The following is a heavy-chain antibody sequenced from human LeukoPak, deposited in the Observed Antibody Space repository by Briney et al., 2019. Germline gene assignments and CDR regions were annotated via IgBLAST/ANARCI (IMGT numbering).Heavy chain of an antibody. Sequence: GGSLRLSCAASGFTFSTYTMNWVRQAPGKGLEWVSSISSSSSYIYYADSVKGRFTISRDNAKNSLYLQMNSLRAEDTAVYYCARSGLSRFGFWGQGTLVTVSS. CDR2: ISSSSSYI. D-gene: IGHD2/OR15-2a*01. CDR1: GFTFSTYT. CDR3: ARSGLSRFGF. J-gene: IGHJ4*02. V-gene: IGHV3-21*04.